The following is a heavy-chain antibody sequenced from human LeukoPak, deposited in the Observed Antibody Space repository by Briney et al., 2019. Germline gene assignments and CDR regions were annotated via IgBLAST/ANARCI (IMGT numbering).Heavy chain of an antibody. J-gene: IGHJ4*02. D-gene: IGHD6-13*01. CDR1: GGSISNYY. Sequence: PSETLSLTCTVSGGSISNYYWNWIRQPPGKGLEWIGYIYYTGSTNYNPSLKSRVTMSVDTSENQFSLNLQSVTPEDTAVYYCARNLIPEQLVVNFWGQGTLVTVSS. CDR3: ARNLIPEQLVVNF. CDR2: IYYTGST. V-gene: IGHV4-59*01.